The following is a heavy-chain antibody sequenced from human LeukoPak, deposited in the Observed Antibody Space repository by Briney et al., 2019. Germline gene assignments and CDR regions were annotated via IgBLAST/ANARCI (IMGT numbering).Heavy chain of an antibody. CDR1: GGSFSGYY. Sequence: SETLSLTCAVYGGSFSGYYWSWIRQPPGKGLEWIGEINHSGSTNYNPSLKSRVTISVVTSKNQFSLKLSSVTAADTAVYYCARGRQQLVRAGTAYYYYMDVWGKGTTITLSS. V-gene: IGHV4-34*01. CDR2: INHSGST. D-gene: IGHD6-13*01. J-gene: IGHJ6*03. CDR3: ARGRQQLVRAGTAYYYYMDV.